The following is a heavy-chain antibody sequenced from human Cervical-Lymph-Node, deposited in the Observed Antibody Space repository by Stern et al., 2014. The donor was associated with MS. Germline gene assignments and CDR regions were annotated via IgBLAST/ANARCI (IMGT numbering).Heavy chain of an antibody. CDR2: IFPGGSYI. J-gene: IGHJ4*02. V-gene: IGHV5-51*01. Sequence: EVQLVQSGPEVKRPGESLKISCQASGYTFTSYWIGWVRQMPGKGLAWIAIIFPGGSYIRYSPSFQGQVTISADKPSSTAYLQWNNLKASDTAIYYCARQRYFDYWGQGTLVTVSS. CDR3: ARQRYFDY. CDR1: GYTFTSYW.